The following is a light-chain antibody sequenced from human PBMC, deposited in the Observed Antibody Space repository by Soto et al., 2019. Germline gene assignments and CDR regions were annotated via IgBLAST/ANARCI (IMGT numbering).Light chain of an antibody. CDR1: NIGSKR. CDR3: QVWDITTDQYV. CDR2: YDS. J-gene: IGLJ1*01. V-gene: IGLV3-21*04. Sequence: SYELTQPPSVSVAPEKTARITCGGNNIGSKRVHWYRQKPGQAPVLVIYYDSDRPSGIPERFSGSNSGNTATLTISRVEAGDEADYYCQVWDITTDQYVFGTGTQLTVL.